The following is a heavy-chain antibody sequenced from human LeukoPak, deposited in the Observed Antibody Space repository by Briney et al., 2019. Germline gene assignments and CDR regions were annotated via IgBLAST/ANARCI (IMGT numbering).Heavy chain of an antibody. CDR2: IYYSGST. CDR3: ARRYCSGGSCYSDNWFDP. J-gene: IGHJ5*02. CDR1: DGSINSYY. V-gene: IGHV4-39*01. Sequence: PSETLSLTCSVSDGSINSYYWNWIRQPPGKGLERIGSIYYSGSTYYNPSLKSRVTISVDTSKNQFSLKLSSVTAADTAVYYCARRYCSGGSCYSDNWFDPWGQGTLVTVSS. D-gene: IGHD2-15*01.